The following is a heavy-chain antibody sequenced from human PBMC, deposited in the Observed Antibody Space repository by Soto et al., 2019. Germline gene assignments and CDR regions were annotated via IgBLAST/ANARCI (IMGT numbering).Heavy chain of an antibody. CDR2: INPNSGGT. D-gene: IGHD2-21*02. CDR3: ARDLVVVTAIAADGMDV. J-gene: IGHJ6*02. V-gene: IGHV1-2*02. Sequence: ASVKVSCKASGYTFTGHYMHWVRQAPGQGLEWMGWINPNSGGTNCAQRFQGRVTMTRDTSISTAYMELSRLRSDDTAVYYCARDLVVVTAIAADGMDVWGQGTTVTVSS. CDR1: GYTFTGHY.